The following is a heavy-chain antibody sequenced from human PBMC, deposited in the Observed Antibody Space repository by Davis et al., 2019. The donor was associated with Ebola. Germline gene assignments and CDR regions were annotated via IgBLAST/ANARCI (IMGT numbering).Heavy chain of an antibody. Sequence: GESLRISCAASGFTVRSTYMSWVRQAPGKGLEWVAFIRSEATSQDYGKSVQGRFFISRDDSKNTLYLQMNSLRVDDTAVYFCARDGPNYDVDYWGQGTLVTVSA. V-gene: IGHV3-30*02. J-gene: IGHJ4*02. CDR3: ARDGPNYDVDY. D-gene: IGHD3-22*01. CDR1: GFTVRSTY. CDR2: IRSEATSQ.